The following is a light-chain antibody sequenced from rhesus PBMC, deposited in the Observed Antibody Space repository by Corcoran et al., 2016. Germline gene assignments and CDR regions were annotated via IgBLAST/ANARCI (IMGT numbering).Light chain of an antibody. J-gene: IGKJ3*01. CDR3: QHYYDNPFT. Sequence: DIQMTQSPSALSASVGDRVTISCRASQNIYSNLAWYQQKPGKAPKPLIYGASSLQTGIPSPFGGSGSGTDFTLIISSLQPEDSAAYYCQHYYDNPFTFGPGTKLDIK. V-gene: IGKV1S8*01. CDR2: GAS. CDR1: QNIYSN.